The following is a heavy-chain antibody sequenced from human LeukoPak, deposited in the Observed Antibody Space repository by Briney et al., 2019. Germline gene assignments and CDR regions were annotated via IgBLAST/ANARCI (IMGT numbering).Heavy chain of an antibody. CDR3: AREDYYFDY. CDR2: ISYDGSNK. CDR1: GFTFSTYA. Sequence: PGRSLRLSCAASGFTFSTYAMHWVRQAPGKGLEWVAVISYDGSNKYYADSVKGRFTISRDNSKNTLLLQMNSLRAEDSAVYYCAREDYYFDYWGQGTLVTVSS. V-gene: IGHV3-30*04. D-gene: IGHD3/OR15-3a*01. J-gene: IGHJ4*02.